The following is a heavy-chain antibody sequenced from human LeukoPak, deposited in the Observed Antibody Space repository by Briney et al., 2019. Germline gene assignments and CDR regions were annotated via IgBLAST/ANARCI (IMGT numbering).Heavy chain of an antibody. J-gene: IGHJ5*02. CDR3: VRETGYYYDSSGSNNWFDP. CDR2: IYYSGST. Sequence: SETLSLTCTVSGGSISTYYWSWIRQPPGKGLEWIGYIYYSGSTNYNPSLKSRVTISVDTSKNQFSLKLTSVTAADTAVYYCVRETGYYYDSSGSNNWFDPWGQGTLVTVSS. D-gene: IGHD3-22*01. V-gene: IGHV4-59*01. CDR1: GGSISTYY.